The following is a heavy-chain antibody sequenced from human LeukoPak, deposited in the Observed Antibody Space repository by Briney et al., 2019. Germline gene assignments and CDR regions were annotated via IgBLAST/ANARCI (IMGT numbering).Heavy chain of an antibody. CDR3: ARRPHYYGSGSYYSHFDY. V-gene: IGHV4-39*01. CDR1: DGSISSSSYY. D-gene: IGHD3-10*01. CDR2: IYYSGST. Sequence: SETLSLTCTVSDGSISSSSYYWGWIRQPPGKGLEWIGSIYYSGSTYYNPSLKSRVTISVDTSKNQFSLKLSSVTAADTAVYYCARRPHYYGSGSYYSHFDYWGQGTLVTVSS. J-gene: IGHJ4*02.